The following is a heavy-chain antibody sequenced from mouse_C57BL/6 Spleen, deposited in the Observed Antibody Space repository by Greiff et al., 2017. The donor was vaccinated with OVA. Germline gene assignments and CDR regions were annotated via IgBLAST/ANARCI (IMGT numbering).Heavy chain of an antibody. Sequence: QVQLQQPGAELVKPGASVKMSCKASGYTFTSYWITWVKQRPGQGLEWIGDIYPGSGSTNYNEKFKSKATLTVDTSSSTAYMQLSSLTSEYSAVYYCARESGSPLHWCFDVWGTGTTVTVSS. CDR2: IYPGSGST. J-gene: IGHJ1*03. D-gene: IGHD1-1*01. V-gene: IGHV1-55*01. CDR3: ARESGSPLHWCFDV. CDR1: GYTFTSYW.